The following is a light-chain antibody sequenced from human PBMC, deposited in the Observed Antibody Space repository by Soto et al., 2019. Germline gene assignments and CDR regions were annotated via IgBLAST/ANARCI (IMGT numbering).Light chain of an antibody. V-gene: IGKV1-5*01. Sequence: DIPMTQSPSTLSASIGDRVTITCRASQSINTRLAWYQQKPGKAPKFLIYDASILASGAPSRFSGSGSGTEFTLTISSLQPDDLATYYCQQYGSSWTFGQGTKVEIK. J-gene: IGKJ1*01. CDR1: QSINTR. CDR3: QQYGSSWT. CDR2: DAS.